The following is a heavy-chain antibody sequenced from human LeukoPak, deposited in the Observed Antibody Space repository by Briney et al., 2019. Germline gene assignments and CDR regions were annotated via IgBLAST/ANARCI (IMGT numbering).Heavy chain of an antibody. CDR2: INGSLNDI. D-gene: IGHD1-7*01. V-gene: IGHV1-2*02. CDR3: ARDYGTTGENAFDI. CDR1: GYTFIDYY. J-gene: IGHJ3*02. Sequence: ASVKVSCKASGYTFIDYYIHWLRQAPGQGLEWMGFINGSLNDIKYAQKFRSRVTLTRDTSISTAYMELRGLRSDDTAVYYCARDYGTTGENAFDIWGQGTIVTVSS.